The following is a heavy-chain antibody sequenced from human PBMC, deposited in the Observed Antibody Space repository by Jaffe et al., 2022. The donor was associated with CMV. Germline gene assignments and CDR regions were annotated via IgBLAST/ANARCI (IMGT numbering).Heavy chain of an antibody. J-gene: IGHJ3*01. CDR3: ARHSTGGYRAIDGFDV. D-gene: IGHD1-26*01. V-gene: IGHV2-70*15. CDR1: GFSLSTGGMC. Sequence: QVTLRESGPALVKPTQTLTLTCAFSGFSLSTGGMCVSWIRQSPGKALEWLARIDWDDDKYFSTSLKTRLTISKDTSKNQVVLTMTNMDPVDTATYYCARHSTGGYRAIDGFDVWGQGTMVTVSS. CDR2: IDWDDDK.